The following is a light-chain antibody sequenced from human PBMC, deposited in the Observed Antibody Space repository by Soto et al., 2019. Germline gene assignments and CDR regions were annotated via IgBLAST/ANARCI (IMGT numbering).Light chain of an antibody. CDR2: GAS. Sequence: EVVMTQSPATLSVSPGERATLSCRASQSVSSNLAGYQQNPGQAPSLLLCGASTRATGIPPRFSGSGSGTEFALLISSMQAEDFVVYYCQQYNNCPPWTFGQGTKVEIK. CDR3: QQYNNCPPWT. V-gene: IGKV3-15*01. J-gene: IGKJ1*01. CDR1: QSVSSN.